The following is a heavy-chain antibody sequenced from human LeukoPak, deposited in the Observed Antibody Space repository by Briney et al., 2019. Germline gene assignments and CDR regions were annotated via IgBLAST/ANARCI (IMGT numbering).Heavy chain of an antibody. Sequence: SETLSLTCTVSGGSISSYYWSWIRQPPGKGLEWIGYIYYSGSTNYNPSLKSRVTISVDTSKNQFSLKLSSVTAADTAVYYCAGGYIAVAGIHYWGQGTLVTVSS. CDR3: AGGYIAVAGIHY. D-gene: IGHD6-19*01. J-gene: IGHJ4*02. CDR1: GGSISSYY. CDR2: IYYSGST. V-gene: IGHV4-59*01.